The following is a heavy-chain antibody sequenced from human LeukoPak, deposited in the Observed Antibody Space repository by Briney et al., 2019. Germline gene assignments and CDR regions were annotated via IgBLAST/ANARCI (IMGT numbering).Heavy chain of an antibody. CDR2: IIPIFGTA. Sequence: SVKVSCKASGGTFSSCAISWVRQAPGQGLEWMGGIIPIFGTANYAQKFQGRVTITADESTSTAYMELSSLRSEDTAVYYCARDQGYRYGYGDFDYWGQGTLVTVSS. J-gene: IGHJ4*02. CDR1: GGTFSSCA. CDR3: ARDQGYRYGYGDFDY. V-gene: IGHV1-69*13. D-gene: IGHD5-18*01.